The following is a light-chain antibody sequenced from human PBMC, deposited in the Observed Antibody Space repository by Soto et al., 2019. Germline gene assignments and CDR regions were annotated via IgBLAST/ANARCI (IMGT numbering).Light chain of an antibody. CDR2: GNS. Sequence: QSVLTQPPSVSGAPGQRVTISCTGSSFNIGAGYDVHWYQQLPGTAPKLLIYGNSNRPSGVPDRFSGSKSGTSASLAITGLQAEDEADYSCQSYDSSLRPVVFGGGTKLTVL. V-gene: IGLV1-40*01. J-gene: IGLJ2*01. CDR3: QSYDSSLRPVV. CDR1: SFNIGAGYD.